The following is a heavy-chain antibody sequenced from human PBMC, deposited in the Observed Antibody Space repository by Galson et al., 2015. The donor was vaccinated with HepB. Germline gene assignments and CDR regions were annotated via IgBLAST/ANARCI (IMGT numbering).Heavy chain of an antibody. CDR3: ARILGFCTTTSCYDDAFDI. Sequence: TLSLTCSVSGGSISSRSYFWGWIRQPPGKGLEWIGSIYYSVTTYYNPSLKSRVTISVDTSKNLFSLKLTSVTAADTAVYYCARILGFCTTTSCYDDAFDIWGQGTMVTVSS. V-gene: IGHV4-39*01. J-gene: IGHJ3*02. CDR2: IYYSVTT. CDR1: GGSISSRSYF. D-gene: IGHD2-2*01.